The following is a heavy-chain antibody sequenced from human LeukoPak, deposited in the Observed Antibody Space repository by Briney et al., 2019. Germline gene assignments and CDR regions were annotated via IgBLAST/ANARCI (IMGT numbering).Heavy chain of an antibody. CDR1: GYTFTSYG. V-gene: IGHV1-18*01. CDR2: ISGYNGNT. J-gene: IGHJ4*02. CDR3: AVHDFYSGGYHFDY. Sequence: GASVKVSCKASGYTFTSYGISWLRQAPGQGLEWLGWISGYNGNTNYAQKFQGRVTMTTDTPTSTANMDLRSLKSDDTAVYYCAVHDFYSGGYHFDYWGQGTLVTVSS. D-gene: IGHD3-3*01.